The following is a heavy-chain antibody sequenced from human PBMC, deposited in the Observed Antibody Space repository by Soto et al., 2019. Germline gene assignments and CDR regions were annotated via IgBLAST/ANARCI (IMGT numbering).Heavy chain of an antibody. V-gene: IGHV3-33*01. D-gene: IGHD6-13*01. J-gene: IGHJ6*02. CDR1: GFTFSSYG. CDR3: ARGSSWYGYYYGMDV. Sequence: QVQLVESGGGVVQPGRSLRLSCAASGFTFSSYGMPWVRQAPGKGLEWVAVIWYDGSNKYYADSVKGRFTISRDNSKNTLYLQMNSLRSEDTAVYYCARGSSWYGYYYGMDVWGQGTTVTVSS. CDR2: IWYDGSNK.